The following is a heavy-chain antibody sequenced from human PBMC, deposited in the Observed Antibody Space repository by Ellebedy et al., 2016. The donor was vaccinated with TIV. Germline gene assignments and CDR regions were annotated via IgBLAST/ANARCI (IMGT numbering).Heavy chain of an antibody. CDR2: INPYDGST. D-gene: IGHD7-27*01. Sequence: AASVKVSCKASGYGFISYHVHWVRQAPGQGLEWMGLINPYDGSTEYAQRLQGRVTMTRDTSTSTVYMELSSLTSGDTAVYYCARGDWGSDYWGQGTRVTVSS. V-gene: IGHV1-46*04. CDR3: ARGDWGSDY. J-gene: IGHJ4*02. CDR1: GYGFISYH.